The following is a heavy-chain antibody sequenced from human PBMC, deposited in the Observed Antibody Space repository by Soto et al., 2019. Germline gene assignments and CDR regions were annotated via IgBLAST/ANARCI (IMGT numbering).Heavy chain of an antibody. J-gene: IGHJ4*02. Sequence: GGSLRLSCAAPGFNFNIHALHWIRQAPGEGLEWVAVMSPGGNSQYYADSVKGRFTISRDTSKSTLYLQMTSLRPGDTAVYYCASGAAFYYDTSRYWGQGTLVTVSS. V-gene: IGHV3-30-3*01. D-gene: IGHD3-22*01. CDR2: MSPGGNSQ. CDR3: ASGAAFYYDTSRY. CDR1: GFNFNIHA.